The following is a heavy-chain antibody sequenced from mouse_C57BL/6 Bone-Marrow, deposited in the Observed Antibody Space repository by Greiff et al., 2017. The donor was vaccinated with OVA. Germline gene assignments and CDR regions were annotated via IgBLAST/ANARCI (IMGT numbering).Heavy chain of an antibody. J-gene: IGHJ3*01. V-gene: IGHV5-4*03. Sequence: EVKLMESGGGLVKPGGSLKLSCAASGFTFSSYAMSWVRQTPEKRLEWVATISDGGSYTYYPDNVKGRFTISRDNAKNNLYLQMSHLQSEDTAMYSCARGVDAYWGQGTLVTVSA. CDR1: GFTFSSYA. CDR2: ISDGGSYT. CDR3: ARGVDAY.